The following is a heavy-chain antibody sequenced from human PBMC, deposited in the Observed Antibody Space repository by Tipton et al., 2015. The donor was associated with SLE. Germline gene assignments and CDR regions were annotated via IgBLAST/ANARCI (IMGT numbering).Heavy chain of an antibody. Sequence: TLSLTCTVSGGSISSGSYYWSWIRQPAGKGLEWIGRIYTSGSTNYNPSLKSRVTISVDTSKNQFSLKLSSVTAADTAVYYCARGGCSSNSCYTGAFDIWGQGTMVTVSS. J-gene: IGHJ3*02. CDR3: ARGGCSSNSCYTGAFDI. V-gene: IGHV4-61*02. CDR2: IYTSGST. D-gene: IGHD2-2*02. CDR1: GGSISSGSYY.